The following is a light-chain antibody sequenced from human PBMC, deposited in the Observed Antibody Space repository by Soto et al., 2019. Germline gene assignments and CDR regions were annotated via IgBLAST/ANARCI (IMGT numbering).Light chain of an antibody. Sequence: DIVTTQSPLSLPVTPGEPDSMSCRASQSLLHSNGYNYLEWYLQKPGQSPQLLIYLGSNRASGVPDRFSGSGSGTYFTLKISRVEAEDVRVYYCMQALQTPYTFGQGTKLEIK. J-gene: IGKJ2*01. CDR3: MQALQTPYT. CDR1: QSLLHSNGYNY. CDR2: LGS. V-gene: IGKV2-28*01.